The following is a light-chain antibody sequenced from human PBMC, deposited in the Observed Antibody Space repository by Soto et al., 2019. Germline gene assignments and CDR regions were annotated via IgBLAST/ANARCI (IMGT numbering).Light chain of an antibody. V-gene: IGKV4-1*01. CDR1: QTVLYSSNNKNY. CDR3: QQYYSTLVYT. Sequence: DIVMTQSPDSLAVALGETATINCKSSQTVLYSSNNKNYLAWYQQKPGQPPKLLIYWASTRESGVPGRFSGSGSGTDFTLTISSLQAEDVAVYYCQQYYSTLVYTFGQGTKLEIK. CDR2: WAS. J-gene: IGKJ2*01.